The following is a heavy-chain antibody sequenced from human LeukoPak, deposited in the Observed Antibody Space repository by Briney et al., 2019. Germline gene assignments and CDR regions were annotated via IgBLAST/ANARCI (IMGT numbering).Heavy chain of an antibody. CDR3: ARRLRYFDWLLFDY. D-gene: IGHD3-9*01. Sequence: GGSLRLSCAASGFTVSSNYMSWVRQAPGKGLEWVSVIYSGGSTYYADSVKGRFTISRDNSKNTLYLQMNSLRAEDTAVYYCARRLRYFDWLLFDYWGQGTLVTVSS. J-gene: IGHJ4*02. CDR2: IYSGGST. V-gene: IGHV3-53*01. CDR1: GFTVSSNY.